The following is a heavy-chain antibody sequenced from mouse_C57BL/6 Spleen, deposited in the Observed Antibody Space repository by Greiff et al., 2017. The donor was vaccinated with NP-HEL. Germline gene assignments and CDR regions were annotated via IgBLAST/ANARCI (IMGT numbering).Heavy chain of an antibody. CDR2: ISSGGSYT. D-gene: IGHD1-1*01. J-gene: IGHJ4*01. CDR3: ARHGATVVARGYAMDY. CDR1: GFTFSSYG. Sequence: EVQRVESGGDLVKPGGSLKLSCVASGFTFSSYGMSWVRQTPDKRLEWVATISSGGSYTYYPDSVTGRFTISRDNAKNTLYLQMSSLKSEDTAMYYCARHGATVVARGYAMDYWGQGTSVTVSS. V-gene: IGHV5-6*01.